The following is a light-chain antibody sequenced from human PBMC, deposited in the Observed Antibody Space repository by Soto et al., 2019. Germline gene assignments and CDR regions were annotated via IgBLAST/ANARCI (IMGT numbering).Light chain of an antibody. J-gene: IGKJ4*01. CDR2: GGS. Sequence: EIVLTQSPGTLSLSPGERATLSCRASQSVTNSRLAWYQQKPGQAPKVLIYGGSNRATGIPDRFSGSGSGTDFTLTISRLEPEDFAVYYCQQRSNWPALTFGGGTKVEIK. CDR3: QQRSNWPALT. V-gene: IGKV3D-20*02. CDR1: QSVTNSR.